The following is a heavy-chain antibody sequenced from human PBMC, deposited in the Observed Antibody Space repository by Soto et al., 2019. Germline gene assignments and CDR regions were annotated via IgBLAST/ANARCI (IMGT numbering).Heavy chain of an antibody. CDR2: INSDGSST. CDR3: VKGRVINAYYYGMDV. Sequence: GSLRLSCAASGFTLSSYWMHWVRQAPGKGLVWVSRINSDGSSTSYADSVKGRFTISRDNAKNTLYLQMNSLRAEDTAVYYCVKGRVINAYYYGMDVWGQGTTVTVSS. CDR1: GFTLSSYW. V-gene: IGHV3-74*01. J-gene: IGHJ6*02. D-gene: IGHD3-9*01.